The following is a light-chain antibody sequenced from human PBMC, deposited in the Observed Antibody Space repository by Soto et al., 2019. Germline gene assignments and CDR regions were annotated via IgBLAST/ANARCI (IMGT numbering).Light chain of an antibody. CDR3: QQLNIYPLT. CDR1: QDIRSD. J-gene: IGKJ3*01. CDR2: AAS. Sequence: AIQMTQSPSSLSASVGDRVTVTCRASQDIRSDVGWYQQKPGQAPKVLMYAASRLHSGVPSRFSGSGSGTDFTLTINSLQPEDFATYYCQQLNIYPLTFGPGTKVDIK. V-gene: IGKV1-6*01.